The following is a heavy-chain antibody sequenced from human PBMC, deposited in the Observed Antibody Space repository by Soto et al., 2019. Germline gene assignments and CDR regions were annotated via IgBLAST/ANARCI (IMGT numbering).Heavy chain of an antibody. CDR2: INTYNGKT. CDR3: ARDRDTTMVTRLGY. CDR1: GYGFTSYG. V-gene: IGHV1-18*04. Sequence: QVQLVQSGAEVKKPGASVKVSCKASGYGFTSYGISWVRQAPGQGLEWMGWINTYNGKTIYAQKLQDRVTMTTDTAASTAYMELKSLRTDDTAVYHCARDRDTTMVTRLGYWGRGNLVTVSP. J-gene: IGHJ4*02. D-gene: IGHD5-18*01.